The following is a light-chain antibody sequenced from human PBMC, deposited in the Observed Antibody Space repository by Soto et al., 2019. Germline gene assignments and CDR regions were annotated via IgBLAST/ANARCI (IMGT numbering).Light chain of an antibody. CDR2: EVS. V-gene: IGLV2-14*01. Sequence: QSVLTQPASVSGSPGQSITISCTGTNSDVGGYNYVSWYQQHPGKAPKLVIYEVSDRPSGVSNRFSGSKSGNTASLTISGLQAEDEADYYCSSYTGSTTLDVFGTGTKVTVL. CDR3: SSYTGSTTLDV. J-gene: IGLJ1*01. CDR1: NSDVGGYNY.